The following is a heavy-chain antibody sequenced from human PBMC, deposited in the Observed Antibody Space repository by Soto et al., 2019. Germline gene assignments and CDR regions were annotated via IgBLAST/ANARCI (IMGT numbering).Heavy chain of an antibody. CDR1: GFTFSSYA. CDR2: SIDTKGNT. CDR3: AKTGGNSGWPGGTYYFDL. V-gene: IGHV3-23*01. J-gene: IGHJ4*02. D-gene: IGHD6-19*01. Sequence: EQLLESGGGLVQPGGSLRLSCAASGFTFSSYAMSWVRQGPGKGLEWVSSIDTKGNTDYVDSVKGRFTISRDNSRDTLYLQMNSLRAEDAALYYCAKTGGNSGWPGGTYYFDLWGQGTLVTVSS.